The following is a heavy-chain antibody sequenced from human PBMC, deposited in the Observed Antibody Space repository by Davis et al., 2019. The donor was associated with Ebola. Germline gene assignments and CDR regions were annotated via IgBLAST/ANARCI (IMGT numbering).Heavy chain of an antibody. V-gene: IGHV3-11*01. J-gene: IGHJ4*02. CDR3: AKVIVVVPAAINY. D-gene: IGHD2-2*01. Sequence: GESLKISCAASGFTFSDYYMSWIRQAPGKGLEWVSYISSSGSTIYYADSVKGRFTISRDNAKNSLYLQMNSLRAEDTAVYYCAKVIVVVPAAINYWGQGTLVTVSS. CDR2: ISSSGSTI. CDR1: GFTFSDYY.